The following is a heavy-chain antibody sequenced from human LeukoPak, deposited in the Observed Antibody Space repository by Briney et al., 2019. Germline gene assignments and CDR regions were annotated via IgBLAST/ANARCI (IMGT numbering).Heavy chain of an antibody. CDR2: IYYSGST. CDR1: GGSISSGDYY. J-gene: IGHJ6*02. CDR3: ARDRRLRFLEWEQYYYGMDV. V-gene: IGHV4-30-4*01. D-gene: IGHD3-3*01. Sequence: PSETLSLTCTVSGGSISSGDYYWRWIRQPPGKGLEWIGYIYYSGSTYYNPSLKSRVTISVDTSKNQFSLKLSSVTAADTAVYYCARDRRLRFLEWEQYYYGMDVWGQGTTVTVSS.